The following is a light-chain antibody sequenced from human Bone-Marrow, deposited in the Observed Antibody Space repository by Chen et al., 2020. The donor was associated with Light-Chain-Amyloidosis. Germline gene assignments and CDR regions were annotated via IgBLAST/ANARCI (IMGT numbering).Light chain of an antibody. J-gene: IGLJ2*01. Sequence: QSALTQPASVSGSPGQSIPISCTGTSSDVGSYNLVSLYQQHPGKAPKLMIYEGSKRPSGVSNRFSGSKSGNTASLTISGLQAEDEVDYYCCSYAGSSTLVFGGGTKLTVL. CDR3: CSYAGSSTLV. CDR2: EGS. V-gene: IGLV2-23*01. CDR1: SSDVGSYNL.